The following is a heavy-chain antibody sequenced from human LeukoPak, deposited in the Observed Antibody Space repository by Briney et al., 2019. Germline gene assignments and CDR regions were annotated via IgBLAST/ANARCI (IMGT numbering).Heavy chain of an antibody. CDR2: ISSSSNTI. V-gene: IGHV3-48*04. J-gene: IGHJ2*01. CDR1: GFTFRSYT. D-gene: IGHD6-13*01. Sequence: GGSLRLSCAASGFTFRSYTMNWVRQAPGEGLEWGSYISSSSNTIYYVDSVKGRFTISRDNAKNSLYLQMNSLRAEDTAVYFCARGGSVTAADYWYFDLWGRGTLVTVSS. CDR3: ARGGSVTAADYWYFDL.